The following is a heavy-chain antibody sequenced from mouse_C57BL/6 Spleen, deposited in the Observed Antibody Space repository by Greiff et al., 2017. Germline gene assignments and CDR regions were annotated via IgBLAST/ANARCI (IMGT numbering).Heavy chain of an antibody. V-gene: IGHV1-69*01. CDR2: IDPSASYT. CDR1: GYTFTSYW. D-gene: IGHD4-1*01. CDR3: ARGELGQGY. J-gene: IGHJ2*01. Sequence: QVQLQQPGAELVMPGASVKLSCKASGYTFTSYWMHWVKQRPGQGLEWIGEIDPSASYTNYNQKFKGKSTLTVDKSSSTAYMQLSSLTSEDSAVYYCARGELGQGYWGQGTTLTVSS.